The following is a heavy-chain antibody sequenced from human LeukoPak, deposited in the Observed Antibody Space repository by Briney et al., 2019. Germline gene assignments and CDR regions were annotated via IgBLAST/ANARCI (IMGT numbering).Heavy chain of an antibody. J-gene: IGHJ4*02. Sequence: PSETLSLTCTVSGGSISSHYWSWIRQPPGKGLEWIGYIYYSGSTNYNPSLKSRVTISVDTSKNQFSLKLSSVTAADTAVYYCARVDTAMAPFDYWGQGTLVTVSS. D-gene: IGHD5-18*01. CDR2: IYYSGST. CDR1: GGSISSHY. V-gene: IGHV4-59*11. CDR3: ARVDTAMAPFDY.